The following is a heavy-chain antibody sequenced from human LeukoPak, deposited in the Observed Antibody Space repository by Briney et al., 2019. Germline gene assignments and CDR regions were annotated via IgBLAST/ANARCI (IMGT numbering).Heavy chain of an antibody. CDR1: GYTFTGYY. CDR2: INPNSGDI. CDR3: ARVPRSLHYYDSSGYYHN. V-gene: IGHV1-2*06. Sequence: ASVKVSCKASGYTFTGYYMHWVRQAPGQGLEWMGRINPNSGDIKYAQKFQGRVTMTRDTSISTAYMELSSLRSEDTAVYYCARVPRSLHYYDSSGYYHNWGQGHLVTVSS. D-gene: IGHD3-22*01. J-gene: IGHJ4*02.